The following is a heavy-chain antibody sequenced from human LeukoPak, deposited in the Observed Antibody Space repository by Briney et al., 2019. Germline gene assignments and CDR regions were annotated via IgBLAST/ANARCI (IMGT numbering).Heavy chain of an antibody. J-gene: IGHJ4*02. V-gene: IGHV4-59*01. CDR2: IYYSGST. Sequence: SETLSLTCTVSGGSISNYYWSWIRQPPGKGMEWIGYIYYSGSTNYNPSLKSRVTISVDTSKNQFSLKLSSVTAADTAVYYCARVWYDSSGYYHPFDYWGQGTLVTVSS. CDR1: GGSISNYY. CDR3: ARVWYDSSGYYHPFDY. D-gene: IGHD3-22*01.